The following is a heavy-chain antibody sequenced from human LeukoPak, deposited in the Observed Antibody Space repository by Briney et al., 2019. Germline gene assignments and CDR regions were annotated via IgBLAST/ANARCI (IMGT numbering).Heavy chain of an antibody. CDR3: ARRLVDSGASQVSDD. CDR1: GGSFSGYY. V-gene: IGHV4-34*01. Sequence: KPSQTLSLTCAVYGGSFSGYYWSWIRQPPGKGLEWLGEINDSGSVNCNPSLKNRVTLSVDTSKNQFSLRLSSVAAADTAVYYCARRLVDSGASQVSDDWGQGTLVTVSS. J-gene: IGHJ4*02. D-gene: IGHD2-15*01. CDR2: INDSGSV.